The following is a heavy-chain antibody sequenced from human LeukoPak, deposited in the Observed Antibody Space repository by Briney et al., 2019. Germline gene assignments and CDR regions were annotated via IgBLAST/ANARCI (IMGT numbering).Heavy chain of an antibody. CDR3: ARDEVGHFDY. CDR2: IKQDGSEK. CDR1: GFTFSRSW. Sequence: GGSLRLSCAASGFTFSRSWMTWVRQAPGKGLECVANIKQDGSEKHYVDSVKGRFTISRDNGKNSLYLQMNSLRAEDTAVCYCARDEVGHFDYWGQGTLVTVSS. J-gene: IGHJ4*02. V-gene: IGHV3-7*01.